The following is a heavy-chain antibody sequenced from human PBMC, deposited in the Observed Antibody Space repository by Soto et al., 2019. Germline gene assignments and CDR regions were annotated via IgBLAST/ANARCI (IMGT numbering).Heavy chain of an antibody. D-gene: IGHD6-13*01. CDR1: GFTFSNAW. J-gene: IGHJ6*02. V-gene: IGHV3-15*01. Sequence: PGGSLRLSCAASGFTFSNAWMSWVRQAPGKGLEWVGRIKSKTDGGTTDYAAPVKGRFTISRDDSKNTLYLQMNSLKTEDTAVYYCTTLSIAAAGSNYYYYGMDVWGQGTTVTVSS. CDR2: IKSKTDGGTT. CDR3: TTLSIAAAGSNYYYYGMDV.